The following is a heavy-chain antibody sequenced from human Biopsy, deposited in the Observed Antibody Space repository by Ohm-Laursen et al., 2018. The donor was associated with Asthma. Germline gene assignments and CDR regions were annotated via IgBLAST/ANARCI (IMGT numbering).Heavy chain of an antibody. CDR1: GYSISNGGYY. Sequence: SQTLSLTCSGSGYSISNGGYYWTWVRQRPGKGLEWIGNIDHRGNTKYNPSLKSRLSFSVDTSKNQFSLKLSSVTAADTAIYFCARDYYDFWNRSVYTYFGMDVWGRGTTVVVSS. V-gene: IGHV4-31*03. J-gene: IGHJ6*02. D-gene: IGHD3-3*01. CDR2: IDHRGNT. CDR3: ARDYYDFWNRSVYTYFGMDV.